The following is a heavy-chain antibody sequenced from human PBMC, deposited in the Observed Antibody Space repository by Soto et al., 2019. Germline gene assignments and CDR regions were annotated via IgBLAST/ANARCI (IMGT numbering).Heavy chain of an antibody. CDR3: ARGATMVRGVIIGGSWFDP. CDR2: IYDSGST. D-gene: IGHD3-10*01. J-gene: IGHJ5*02. CDR1: GDSVGTYGYF. V-gene: IGHV4-61*08. Sequence: SETLSLTCTVSGDSVGTYGYFWSWIRLPPGKGPEWIGCIYDSGSTNYNPSLKSRVTISVDRSKNQFSLKLSSVTAADTAVYYCARGATMVRGVIIGGSWFDPWGQGTLVTAPQ.